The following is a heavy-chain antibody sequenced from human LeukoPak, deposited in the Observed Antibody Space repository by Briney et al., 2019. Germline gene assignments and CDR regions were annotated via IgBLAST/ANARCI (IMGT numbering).Heavy chain of an antibody. CDR1: GYTFTDYY. CDR3: ATSGALWFGES. Sequence: AAVKISCKVSGYTFTDYYMHWVPRAPGKRLEWMGLVVPEDGETIYAEKFQGRVTITADTSTDPAYMELSSLRSDDTAVYYCATSGALWFGESWGQGTLVTVSS. J-gene: IGHJ4*02. CDR2: VVPEDGET. V-gene: IGHV1-69-2*01. D-gene: IGHD3-10*01.